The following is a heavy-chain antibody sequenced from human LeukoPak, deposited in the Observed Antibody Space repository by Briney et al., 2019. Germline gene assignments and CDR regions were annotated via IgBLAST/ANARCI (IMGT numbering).Heavy chain of an antibody. Sequence: GGSLRLSCEASGFTFSNFEINWVRQAPGKGLEWVSSISSSSSYIYYADSVKGRFTISRDNAKNSLYLQMNSLRAEDTAVYYCARDKKTDDYGDYWPWVVDYWGQGTLVTVSS. V-gene: IGHV3-21*06. J-gene: IGHJ4*02. CDR1: GFTFSNFE. D-gene: IGHD4-17*01. CDR2: ISSSSSYI. CDR3: ARDKKTDDYGDYWPWVVDY.